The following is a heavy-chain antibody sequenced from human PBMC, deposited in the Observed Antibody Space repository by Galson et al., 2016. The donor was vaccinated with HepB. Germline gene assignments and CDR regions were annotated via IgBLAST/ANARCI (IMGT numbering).Heavy chain of an antibody. Sequence: SETLSLTCAVSGDSITNSKWWSWVRQSPGKGLEWIGDIYHTGVTNFNPSLKSRVTLSVDKSKNHFSLKLTSMTAADTAIYYCASRGFTQWSYDFWSALSWFDPWGQGTRVTVSS. CDR2: IYHTGVT. CDR3: ASRGFTQWSYDFWSALSWFDP. D-gene: IGHD3-3*01. J-gene: IGHJ5*02. V-gene: IGHV4-4*02. CDR1: GDSITNSKW.